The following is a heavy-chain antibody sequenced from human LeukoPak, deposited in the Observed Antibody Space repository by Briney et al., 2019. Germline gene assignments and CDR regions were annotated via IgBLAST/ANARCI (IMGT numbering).Heavy chain of an antibody. V-gene: IGHV3-23*01. D-gene: IGHD3-10*01. CDR1: GFTFSSYA. CDR2: ISGSGGST. Sequence: GGSLRLSCAASGFTFSSYAMSWVRQAPGKGLELVSAISGSGGSTYYADSVKGRFTISRDNSKNTLYLQMNSLRAEDTAVYYCAKALYGSGSTMDCWGQGTLVTVSS. J-gene: IGHJ4*02. CDR3: AKALYGSGSTMDC.